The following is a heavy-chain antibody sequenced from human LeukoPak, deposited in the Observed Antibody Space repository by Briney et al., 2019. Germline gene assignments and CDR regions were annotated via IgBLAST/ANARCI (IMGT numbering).Heavy chain of an antibody. Sequence: SETLSLTCTVSGGSISSYYWSWIRQPPGKGLEWIGYIYYSGSTNYNPSLKSRVTISVDTSKNQFSLKLSSVTAADTAVYYCARGPNRNYVGAWGQGTLVTVSS. J-gene: IGHJ5*02. CDR2: IYYSGST. CDR1: GGSISSYY. D-gene: IGHD1-7*01. CDR3: ARGPNRNYVGA. V-gene: IGHV4-59*01.